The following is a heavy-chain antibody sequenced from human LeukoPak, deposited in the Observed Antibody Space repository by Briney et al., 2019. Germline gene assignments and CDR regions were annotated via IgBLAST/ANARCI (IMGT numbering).Heavy chain of an antibody. Sequence: SETLSLTCAVYGGSFSGYYWSWIRQPPGKGLEWIGEMNHSGSTNYNPSLKSRATISVDTAKNQVSLKLSSVTAADTAVYYCARPARIAAGGRYAFDFWGEGTLVTVSS. CDR1: GGSFSGYY. V-gene: IGHV4-34*01. J-gene: IGHJ3*01. CDR3: ARPARIAAGGRYAFDF. CDR2: MNHSGST. D-gene: IGHD6-13*01.